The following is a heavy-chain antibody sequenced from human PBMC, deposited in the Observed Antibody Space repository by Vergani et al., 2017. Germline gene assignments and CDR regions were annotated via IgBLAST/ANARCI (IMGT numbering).Heavy chain of an antibody. Sequence: EVQLLESGGGLVQPGGSLRLSCAASGFTFSSYAMSWVRQAPGKGLEWVSAISGSGGSTYYADSVKGRFTISRDNSKNTLYLQMNSLRTEDTALYYCAKGLRGYGINYWGQGTLVTVSS. CDR1: GFTFSSYA. CDR2: ISGSGGST. J-gene: IGHJ4*02. CDR3: AKGLRGYGINY. D-gene: IGHD4-17*01. V-gene: IGHV3-23*01.